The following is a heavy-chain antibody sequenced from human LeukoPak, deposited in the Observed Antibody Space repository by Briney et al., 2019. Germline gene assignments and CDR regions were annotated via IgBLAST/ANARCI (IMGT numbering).Heavy chain of an antibody. CDR2: IYYSGNT. CDR1: GGSVSSGSYY. Sequence: PSETLSLTCTVSGGSVSSGSYYWSWIRQPPGKGLEWMGYIYYSGNTNYNLSLKSRVTISVDTSKSQFSLKRSSVTAADTAVYYCARDVAGGDGFDYWGQGTLVTVSS. D-gene: IGHD3-16*01. CDR3: ARDVAGGDGFDY. J-gene: IGHJ4*02. V-gene: IGHV4-61*01.